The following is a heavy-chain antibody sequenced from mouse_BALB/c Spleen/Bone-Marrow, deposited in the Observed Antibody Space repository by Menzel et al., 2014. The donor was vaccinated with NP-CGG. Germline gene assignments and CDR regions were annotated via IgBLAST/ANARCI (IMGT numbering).Heavy chain of an antibody. J-gene: IGHJ2*01. CDR1: GFTFTDYY. CDR2: IRNKANGYTT. Sequence: EVKLMESGGGLVQPGGSLRLSCATSGFTFTDYYMNWVRQPPGKALEWLGFIRNKANGYTTEYSASVKGRFTISRDNSQSILYLQMNTLRAEDSATYYCARLGRGYFDYWGQGTTLTVSS. D-gene: IGHD4-1*01. CDR3: ARLGRGYFDY. V-gene: IGHV7-3*02.